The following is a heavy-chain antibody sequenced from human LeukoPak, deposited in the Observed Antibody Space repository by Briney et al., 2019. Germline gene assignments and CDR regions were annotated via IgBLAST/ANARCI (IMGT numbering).Heavy chain of an antibody. V-gene: IGHV1-46*01. CDR2: INPSGGST. D-gene: IGHD2-2*01. CDR3: ARGGLQAMRVPSHGDY. Sequence: ASVKVSCKASGYTFTSYYMHWVRQAPGQGLEWMGIINPSGGSTSYAQKFQGRVTMTRDTSTSTAYMELSSLRSEDTAVYYCARGGLQAMRVPSHGDYWGQGTLVTVSS. CDR1: GYTFTSYY. J-gene: IGHJ4*02.